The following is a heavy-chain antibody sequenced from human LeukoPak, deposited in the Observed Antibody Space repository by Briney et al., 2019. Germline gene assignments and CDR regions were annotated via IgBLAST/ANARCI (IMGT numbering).Heavy chain of an antibody. V-gene: IGHV1-18*01. Sequence: ASVKVSCKASGYTFTSYGISWVRQAPGQGLEWMGWISAYNGNTNYAQKLQGRVTMTTDTSTSTAYMELRSLRSDDTAVYYCARVPTPSYGSGSYYFDYWGQGTLVTVSS. J-gene: IGHJ4*02. CDR3: ARVPTPSYGSGSYYFDY. CDR1: GYTFTSYG. CDR2: ISAYNGNT. D-gene: IGHD3-10*01.